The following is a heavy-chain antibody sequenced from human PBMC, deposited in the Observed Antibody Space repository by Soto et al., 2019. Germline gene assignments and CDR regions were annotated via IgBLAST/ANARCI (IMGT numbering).Heavy chain of an antibody. CDR1: GLDVSTNY. V-gene: IGHV3-53*01. CDR2: IYSSGTT. CDR3: ARGTSGYSF. J-gene: IGHJ4*02. D-gene: IGHD3-22*01. Sequence: EVQLVESGGGLIQPGGSLRLSCAASGLDVSTNYMNWVRQAPGKGLEWVSMIYSSGTTYYADSVKDRFSISRDKSKNTLYLQMNSLRADDTAVYYCARGTSGYSFWGQGTLVTVSS.